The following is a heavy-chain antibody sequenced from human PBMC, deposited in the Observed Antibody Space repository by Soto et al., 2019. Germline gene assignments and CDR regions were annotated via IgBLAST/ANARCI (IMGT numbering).Heavy chain of an antibody. V-gene: IGHV1-3*01. CDR2: INAGNADT. Sequence: TSVKVSCKASGYTFAAFTMHWVRQAPGQGLEWMGWINAGNADTKYSQKFQGRVTITRDTSASTAYMELTSLRSEDTAVYYCARDWVHSSSWFGRIEYWGQGTLVTVSS. D-gene: IGHD6-13*01. J-gene: IGHJ4*02. CDR1: GYTFAAFT. CDR3: ARDWVHSSSWFGRIEY.